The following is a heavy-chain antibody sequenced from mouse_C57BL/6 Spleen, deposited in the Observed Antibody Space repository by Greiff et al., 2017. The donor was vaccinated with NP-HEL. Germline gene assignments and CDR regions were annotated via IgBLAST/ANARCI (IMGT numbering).Heavy chain of an antibody. CDR2: IWSDGST. J-gene: IGHJ4*01. D-gene: IGHD2-10*01. Sequence: QVQLKESGPGLVAPSQSLSITCTVSGFSLTSYGVHWVRQPPGKGLEWLVVIWSDGSTTYTSALKSRLSISKDNSKSQVFLKMNSLQTDDTAMYYCARQRAYYGNPFYAMDYWGQGTSVTVSS. CDR3: ARQRAYYGNPFYAMDY. CDR1: GFSLTSYG. V-gene: IGHV2-6-1*01.